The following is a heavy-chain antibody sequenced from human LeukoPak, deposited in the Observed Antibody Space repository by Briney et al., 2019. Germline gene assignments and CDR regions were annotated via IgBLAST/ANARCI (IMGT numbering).Heavy chain of an antibody. V-gene: IGHV1-8*03. CDR3: ARDGYCSSTSCASYYCYGMDV. CDR1: GYTFTSYD. D-gene: IGHD2-2*03. CDR2: MNPNSGNT. Sequence: ASVKVSCKASGYTFTSYDINWVRQATGQGLEWMGWMNPNSGNTGYAQKFQGRVTITADKSTSTAYMELSSLRSEDTAVYYCARDGYCSSTSCASYYCYGMDVWGQGTTVTVSS. J-gene: IGHJ6*02.